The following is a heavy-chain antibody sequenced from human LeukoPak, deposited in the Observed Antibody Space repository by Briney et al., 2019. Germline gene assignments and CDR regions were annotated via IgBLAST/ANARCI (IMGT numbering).Heavy chain of an antibody. CDR2: IWYGGSNK. CDR3: AKGTLQLARRGYYFDY. D-gene: IGHD6-6*01. CDR1: GFTFSSYG. J-gene: IGHJ4*02. Sequence: GGSLRLSCAASGFTFSSYGMHWVRQAPGKGLEWVAVIWYGGSNKYYADSVKGRFTISRDNSKNTLYLQMNSLRAEDTAVYYCAKGTLQLARRGYYFDYWGQGTLVTVSS. V-gene: IGHV3-30*02.